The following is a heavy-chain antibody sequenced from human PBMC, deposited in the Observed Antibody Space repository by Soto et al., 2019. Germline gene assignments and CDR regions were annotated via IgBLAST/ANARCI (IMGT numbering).Heavy chain of an antibody. Sequence: ASVKVSCKASGYTLTSYDINWVRQATGQGLEWMGWMNPNSGNTGYAQKFQGRVTMTRNTSISTAYMELSSLRSEDTAVYYCASPRWDYGGNHYYYGMDVWGQGTTVTVSS. D-gene: IGHD4-17*01. CDR1: GYTLTSYD. J-gene: IGHJ6*02. CDR3: ASPRWDYGGNHYYYGMDV. CDR2: MNPNSGNT. V-gene: IGHV1-8*01.